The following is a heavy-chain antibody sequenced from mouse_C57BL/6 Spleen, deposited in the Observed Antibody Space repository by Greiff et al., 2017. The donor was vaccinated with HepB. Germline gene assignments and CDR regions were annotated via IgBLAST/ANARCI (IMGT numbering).Heavy chain of an antibody. Sequence: EVKLLQSGGGLVQPGGSLNLSCAASGFNFNDYYMSWVRQPPGKALEWLGFIRNKANDYTTEYSASVKGRLTNSRDKSQSILYLQMQALSAADSATYDGARYTCEDAMDYWGQGTSVTVSS. V-gene: IGHV7-3*01. J-gene: IGHJ4*01. CDR1: GFNFNDYY. CDR3: ARYTCEDAMDY. CDR2: IRNKANDYTT.